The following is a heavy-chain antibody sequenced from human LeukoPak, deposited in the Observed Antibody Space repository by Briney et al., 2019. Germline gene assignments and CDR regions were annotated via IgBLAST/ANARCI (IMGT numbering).Heavy chain of an antibody. CDR1: GNTFTNYD. CDR3: VRVDYSNAFDI. D-gene: IGHD4-11*01. V-gene: IGHV1-8*03. CDR2: MNPNSGNS. Sequence: GASVKVSCKASGNTFTNYDINWVRQATGQGLEWMGWMNPNSGNSGCAQKFQGRVTITRNNSITTAYMELSSLRSEDTAVYYCVRVDYSNAFDIWGQGTMVTVSS. J-gene: IGHJ3*02.